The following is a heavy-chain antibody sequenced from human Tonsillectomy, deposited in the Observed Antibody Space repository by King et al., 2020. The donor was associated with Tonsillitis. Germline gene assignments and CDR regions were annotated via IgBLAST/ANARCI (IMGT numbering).Heavy chain of an antibody. V-gene: IGHV4-39*01. CDR3: ARIQWLANYYYYYMDV. Sequence: MQLQESGPGLVKPSETLSLTCTVSSGSISSASYYWGWIRLPPGMGLEWIGSVYYSGSTYYNPSLKSLVTISVDTSKNQFSLKLSPGTAADTAGYYCARIQWLANYYYYYMDVWGKGTTVTVSS. CDR2: VYYSGST. D-gene: IGHD6-19*01. J-gene: IGHJ6*03. CDR1: SGSISSASYY.